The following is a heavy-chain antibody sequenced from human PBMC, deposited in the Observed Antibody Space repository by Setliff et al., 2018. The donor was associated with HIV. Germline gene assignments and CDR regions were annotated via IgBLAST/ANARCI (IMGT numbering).Heavy chain of an antibody. CDR1: GFTVSSNS. CDR3: AKDSYSYDSGVYHYFPFDL. D-gene: IGHD3-22*01. J-gene: IGHJ4*02. V-gene: IGHV3-53*01. CDR2: IYSVGIT. Sequence: PGGSLRLSCAASGFTVSSNSMSWVRQAPGKGLEWVSVIYSVGITYYTHSVKGRFTISRDNSKNTLYLQMNSLRAEDTAVYYCAKDSYSYDSGVYHYFPFDLWGQGTLVTVSS.